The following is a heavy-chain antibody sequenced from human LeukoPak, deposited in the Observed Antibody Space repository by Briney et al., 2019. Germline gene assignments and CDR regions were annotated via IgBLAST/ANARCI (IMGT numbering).Heavy chain of an antibody. CDR3: ARRPYYYDSLDY. D-gene: IGHD3-22*01. J-gene: IGHJ4*02. CDR2: ISSSSNYK. Sequence: PGGSLRLSCVASGFTFSRYSMNWVRQAPGKAPEWVSCISSSSNYKWDADSVKGRFTISRDNAKNSLYLQMNSLSAEDTAVYYCARRPYYYDSLDYWGQGTLVTVSS. V-gene: IGHV3-21*01. CDR1: GFTFSRYS.